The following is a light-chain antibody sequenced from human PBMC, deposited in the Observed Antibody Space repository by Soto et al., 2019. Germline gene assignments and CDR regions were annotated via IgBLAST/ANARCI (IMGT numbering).Light chain of an antibody. J-gene: IGKJ4*01. Sequence: EVVMTQSPGTLSVSTGEGATLSCRASHSVDSNLAWYQQKPGQAPRLLMYGAATRPSRIPDRFSGSGSGTEFTLTISSLQSEDFAVYYCQQYDSWPLTFGGGTKVEIK. CDR3: QQYDSWPLT. CDR1: HSVDSN. CDR2: GAA. V-gene: IGKV3D-15*01.